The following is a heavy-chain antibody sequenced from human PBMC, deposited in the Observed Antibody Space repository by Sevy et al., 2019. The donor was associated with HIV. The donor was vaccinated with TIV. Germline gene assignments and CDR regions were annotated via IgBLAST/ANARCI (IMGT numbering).Heavy chain of an antibody. Sequence: GSLRLSCAATGFTFSQYGMEWVRQAPGKGLEWVAFIRYDGSTKYYADSVKGRFTISRDNSKNTLYLQMNSLRPEDTALYSCAKHRDTLAAAAYLDHWGQGTLVTVSS. CDR1: GFTFSQYG. D-gene: IGHD6-13*01. CDR3: AKHRDTLAAAAYLDH. J-gene: IGHJ4*02. V-gene: IGHV3-30*02. CDR2: IRYDGSTK.